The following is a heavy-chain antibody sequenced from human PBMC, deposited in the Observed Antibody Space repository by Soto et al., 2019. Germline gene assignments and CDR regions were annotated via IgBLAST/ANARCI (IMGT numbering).Heavy chain of an antibody. CDR1: GFSLNTGGAG. V-gene: IGHV2-5*01. CDR2: IYWNDDK. J-gene: IGHJ5*02. D-gene: IGHD4-17*01. CDR3: AHRGYGDYTRANWFYX. Sequence: SGATLVNPTQTLTLTCTFSGFSLNTGGAGVCWIRQPPGRALEWLALIYWNDDKRYSPSMKIRITITKDPSKNQVVLIMINMDTVDTATYYCAHRGYGDYTRANWFYXWGQGTLVTVSX.